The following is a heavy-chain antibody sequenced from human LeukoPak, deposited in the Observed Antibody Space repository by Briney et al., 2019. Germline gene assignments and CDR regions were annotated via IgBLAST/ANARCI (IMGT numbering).Heavy chain of an antibody. CDR1: GYTLTELS. Sequence: ASVTVSCKVSGYTLTELSMHWVRQAPGEGLEWMGGFDPEDGETIYAQKFQGRVTMTEDTSTDTAYMELSSLRSEDTAVYYCATGRELWGPYYFDYWGQGTLVTVSS. V-gene: IGHV1-24*01. CDR2: FDPEDGET. D-gene: IGHD1-26*01. CDR3: ATGRELWGPYYFDY. J-gene: IGHJ4*02.